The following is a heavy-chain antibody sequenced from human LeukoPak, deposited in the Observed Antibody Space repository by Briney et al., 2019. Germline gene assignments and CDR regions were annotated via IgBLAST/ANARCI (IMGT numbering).Heavy chain of an antibody. CDR2: IALDGSAK. Sequence: GGSLRLSCAASGFTGSSKYMSWVRQAPGKGLEWVANIALDGSAKFYQDSVKGRFAISRDNAKNSLYLQMNSLRAEDTAVYYCARDTGFHNYGSAWGQGTLVTVSS. CDR3: ARDTGFHNYGSA. V-gene: IGHV3-7*01. D-gene: IGHD3-10*01. J-gene: IGHJ5*02. CDR1: GFTGSSKY.